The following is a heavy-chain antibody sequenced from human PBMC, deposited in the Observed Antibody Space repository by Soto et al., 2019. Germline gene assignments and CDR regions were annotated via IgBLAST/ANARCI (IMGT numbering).Heavy chain of an antibody. CDR3: ARGIMDDWWSGYYYYDYGMDV. CDR1: GYTFTSYD. CDR2: MNPNSGNT. V-gene: IGHV1-8*01. Sequence: QVQLVQSGAEVKKPGASVKVSCKASGYTFTSYDINWVRQATGQGLEWMGWMNPNSGNTGYAQKFQGRVTMTRNTSLSTAYMELSSLRSEDTAVYYCARGIMDDWWSGYYYYDYGMDVCGQGTTVTVSS. J-gene: IGHJ6*02. D-gene: IGHD3-3*01.